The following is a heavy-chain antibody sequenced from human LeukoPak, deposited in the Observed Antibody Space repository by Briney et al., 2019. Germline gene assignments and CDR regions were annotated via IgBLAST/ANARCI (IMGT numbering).Heavy chain of an antibody. CDR3: ARDHGDSSGYYHKAHFDY. Sequence: GGSLRLSCAASGFTFNNYGMHWVRQAPGKGLEWVAVISYDGRNIHHPDSVKGRFTISRDISTDTLWLQMDSLRTEDTAVYYCARDHGDSSGYYHKAHFDYWGQGTLVTVSS. V-gene: IGHV3-30*03. J-gene: IGHJ4*02. CDR1: GFTFNNYG. D-gene: IGHD3-22*01. CDR2: ISYDGRNI.